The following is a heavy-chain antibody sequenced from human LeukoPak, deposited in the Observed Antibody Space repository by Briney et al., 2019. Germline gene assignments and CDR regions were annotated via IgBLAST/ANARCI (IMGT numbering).Heavy chain of an antibody. D-gene: IGHD3-10*01. Sequence: ASVKVSCKASGYTFTGYYMHWVRQAPGHGLEWMGRINPNSGGTNYAQKFQGRVTMTRDTSISTAYMELSRLRSDDTAVYYCASAYSGMVRGVITSTEFWGQGTLVTVSS. CDR3: ASAYSGMVRGVITSTEF. V-gene: IGHV1-2*06. CDR2: INPNSGGT. CDR1: GYTFTGYY. J-gene: IGHJ4*02.